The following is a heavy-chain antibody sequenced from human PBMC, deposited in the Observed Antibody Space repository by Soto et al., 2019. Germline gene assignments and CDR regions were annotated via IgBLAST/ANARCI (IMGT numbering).Heavy chain of an antibody. CDR1: GYTFSDYY. CDR2: INPNSGGT. V-gene: IGHV1-2*02. CDR3: AKEPANAKPEGVDF. J-gene: IGHJ4*02. Sequence: ASVKVSCKASGYTFSDYYIHWVRQAPGQGLEWMGWINPNSGGTKYAPKFQGGVTMTRDTSITTAYMELSRLRSGDTAVYYCAKEPANAKPEGVDFCGQRTLVTVSS.